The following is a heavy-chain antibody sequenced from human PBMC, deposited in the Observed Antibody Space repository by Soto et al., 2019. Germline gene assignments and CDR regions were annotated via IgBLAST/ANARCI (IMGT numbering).Heavy chain of an antibody. CDR2: ISAYNGNT. CDR3: ARRGLDGSGSYEDFDY. V-gene: IGHV1-18*01. D-gene: IGHD3-10*01. J-gene: IGHJ4*02. CDR1: GYTFTSYG. Sequence: ASVKVSCKASGYTFTSYGISWVRQAPGQGLEWMGWISAYNGNTNYAQKLQGRVTMTTDTSTSTAYTELRSLRSDDTAVYYCARRGLDGSGSYEDFDYWGQGTLVTVSS.